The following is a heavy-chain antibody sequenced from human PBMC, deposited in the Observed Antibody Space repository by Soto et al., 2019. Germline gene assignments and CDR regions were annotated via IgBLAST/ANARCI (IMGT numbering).Heavy chain of an antibody. CDR2: INDSGST. Sequence: QVQLQQWGAGLLKPSETLSLTCAVYGGSFSGYYWSWIRQTPGKGLEWIGEINDSGSTNHNPSLKSRVTILVDKPKNQSSLKLSSVAAADTAVYYSARGLLVWFGELSRRGGYYYYMDVWGKGTTVTVSS. CDR3: ARGLLVWFGELSRRGGYYYYMDV. V-gene: IGHV4-34*01. D-gene: IGHD3-10*01. J-gene: IGHJ6*03. CDR1: GGSFSGYY.